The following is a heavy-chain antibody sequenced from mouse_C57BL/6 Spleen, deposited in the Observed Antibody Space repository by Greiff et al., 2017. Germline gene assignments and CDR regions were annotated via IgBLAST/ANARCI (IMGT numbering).Heavy chain of an antibody. V-gene: IGHV1-66*01. J-gene: IGHJ4*01. D-gene: IGHD1-1*02. CDR2: IYPGGGNT. Sequence: VQLQQSGPELVKPGASVKISCKASGYSFTSYYIHWVKQRPGQGLEWIGWIYPGGGNTKYNEKFKGKATLTADTSSSTAYMQLSSLTSADSAVYYCANCGWAMDYWGQGTSVTVSS. CDR3: ANCGWAMDY. CDR1: GYSFTSYY.